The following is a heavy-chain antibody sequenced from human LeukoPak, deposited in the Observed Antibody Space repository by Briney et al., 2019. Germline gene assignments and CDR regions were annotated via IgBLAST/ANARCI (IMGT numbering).Heavy chain of an antibody. CDR3: GGRYSSGWPLGY. CDR1: GGSFSGYY. CDR2: INHSGST. J-gene: IGHJ4*02. Sequence: PSETLSLTCAVYGGSFSGYYWSWIRQPPGKGLEWIGEINHSGSTNYNPSLKSRVTISVDTSKNQFSLKLSSVTAADTAVYYCGGRYSSGWPLGYWGQGTLVTVSS. V-gene: IGHV4-34*01. D-gene: IGHD6-19*01.